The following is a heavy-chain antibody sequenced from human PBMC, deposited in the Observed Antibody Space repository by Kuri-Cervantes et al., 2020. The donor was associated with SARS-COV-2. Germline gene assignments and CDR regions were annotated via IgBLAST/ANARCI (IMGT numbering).Heavy chain of an antibody. J-gene: IGHJ4*02. Sequence: GESLKISCAASGFTVSSNYMSWVRQAPGEGLEWVSVIYSGGSTYYADSVKGRFTISRDNSKNTLYLQMNSLRAEDTAVYYCASIVTGDSSGYYWGQGTLVTVSS. D-gene: IGHD3-22*01. CDR3: ASIVTGDSSGYY. CDR1: GFTVSSNY. CDR2: IYSGGST. V-gene: IGHV3-53*01.